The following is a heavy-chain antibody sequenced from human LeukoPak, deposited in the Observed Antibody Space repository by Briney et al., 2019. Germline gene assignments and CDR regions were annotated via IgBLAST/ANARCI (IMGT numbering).Heavy chain of an antibody. Sequence: SETLSLTCTVSGGSISSSSYYWGWIRQPPGKGLEWIGSIYYSGSTYYNPSLKSRVTISVDTSKNQFSLKLSSVTAADTAVYYRAIGDRSGYYQDYFDYWGQGTLVTVSS. J-gene: IGHJ4*02. V-gene: IGHV4-39*07. CDR1: GGSISSSSYY. D-gene: IGHD3-22*01. CDR2: IYYSGST. CDR3: AIGDRSGYYQDYFDY.